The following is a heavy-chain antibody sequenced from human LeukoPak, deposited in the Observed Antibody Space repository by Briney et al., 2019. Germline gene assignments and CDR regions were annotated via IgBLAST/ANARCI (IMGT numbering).Heavy chain of an antibody. CDR1: GYTFTGYY. CDR3: ARSCSGGSCYEAFDY. Sequence: ASVNVSCKASGYTFTGYYMHWVRQAPGQGLEWMGWINPNSGGTNYAQKFQGRVTMTRDTSISTAYMELSRLRSDDTAVYYCARSCSGGSCYEAFDYWGQGTLVTVSS. D-gene: IGHD2-15*01. J-gene: IGHJ4*02. CDR2: INPNSGGT. V-gene: IGHV1-2*02.